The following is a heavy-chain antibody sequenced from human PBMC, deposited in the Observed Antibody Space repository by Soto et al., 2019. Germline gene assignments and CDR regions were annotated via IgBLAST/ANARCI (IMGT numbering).Heavy chain of an antibody. Sequence: QVQLQASGPGLVKPSETLSLTCSVSGGAVSRTSYDSSWIRQPPWKRLEWIGYIYYSGSTIYNTPLNCRVTISIGAFKNQFCRKLSSVSAADTAVYLCAKTKSASPIHDYIDYWGQGVPVTVSS. J-gene: IGHJ4*02. CDR2: IYYSGST. V-gene: IGHV4-61*01. CDR3: AKTKSASPIHDYIDY. CDR1: GGAVSRTSYD.